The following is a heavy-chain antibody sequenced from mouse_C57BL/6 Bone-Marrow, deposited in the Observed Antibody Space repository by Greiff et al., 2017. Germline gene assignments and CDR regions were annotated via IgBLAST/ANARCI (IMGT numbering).Heavy chain of an antibody. CDR3: ATFIRDY. J-gene: IGHJ2*01. V-gene: IGHV1-82*01. Sequence: VQLQQSGPELVKPGASVKISCKASGYAFSSSWMNWVKQRPGKGLEWIGRISPGDGDTNYNGKFKGKATLTADKSSSTAYMQLSSLTSEDSAVYFCATFIRDYWGQGTTLTVSS. D-gene: IGHD1-1*01. CDR1: GYAFSSSW. CDR2: ISPGDGDT.